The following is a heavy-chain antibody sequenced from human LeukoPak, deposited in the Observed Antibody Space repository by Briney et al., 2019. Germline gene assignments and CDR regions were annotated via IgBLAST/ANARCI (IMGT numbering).Heavy chain of an antibody. J-gene: IGHJ3*02. CDR3: AGGGIAVAGPMGAFDI. CDR1: GYSFNTYW. CDR2: IYPGDSDT. Sequence: GESLKISCKGSGYSFNTYWIGWVRQMPGKGLEWMGIIYPGDSDTRYSPPFQGQVTISADKSISTAYLQWSSLKASDTAMYYCAGGGIAVAGPMGAFDIWGQGTMVTVFS. V-gene: IGHV5-51*01. D-gene: IGHD6-19*01.